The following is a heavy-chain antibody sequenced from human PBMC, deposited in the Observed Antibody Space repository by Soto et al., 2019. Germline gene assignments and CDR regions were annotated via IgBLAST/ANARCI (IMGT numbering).Heavy chain of an antibody. CDR2: IDPSDSYT. J-gene: IGHJ5*02. CDR1: GYSFTSYW. V-gene: IGHV5-10-1*01. CDR3: ARDTFLYDFWSGYYIKGYNWFDP. D-gene: IGHD3-3*01. Sequence: PGESLKISCKGSGYSFTSYWISWVRQMPGKGLEWMGRIDPSDSYTNYSPSFQGHVTISADKSISTAYLQWNSLKASDTAVYYCARDTFLYDFWSGYYIKGYNWFDPWGQGTLVTVSS.